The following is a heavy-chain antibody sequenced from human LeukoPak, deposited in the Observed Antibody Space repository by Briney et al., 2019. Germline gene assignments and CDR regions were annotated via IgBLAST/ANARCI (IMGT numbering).Heavy chain of an antibody. CDR3: ARAQGYCSSTSCYAIRRFDY. CDR2: IYYSGST. CDR1: GGSISSYY. J-gene: IGHJ4*02. Sequence: SETLSLTCTVSGGSISSYYWSWIRQPPGKGLEWIGYIYYSGSTNYNPSLKSRVTISVDTSKNQFPLKLSSVTAADTAVYYCARAQGYCSSTSCYAIRRFDYWGQGTLVTVSS. V-gene: IGHV4-59*01. D-gene: IGHD2-2*01.